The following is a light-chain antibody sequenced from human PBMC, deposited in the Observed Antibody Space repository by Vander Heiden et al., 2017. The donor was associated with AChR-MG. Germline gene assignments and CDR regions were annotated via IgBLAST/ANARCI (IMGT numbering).Light chain of an antibody. CDR3: QAWDSSTGGV. CDR2: QDS. Sequence: SYELTQPPSVSVSPGQTASITCSGDKLGDKYACWYQQKPGQSPVLGIDQDSKRPSGIPERVSGSNSGNTATLTISGTQAMDEADYDCQAWDSSTGGVFGTGTKVTVL. J-gene: IGLJ1*01. CDR1: KLGDKY. V-gene: IGLV3-1*01.